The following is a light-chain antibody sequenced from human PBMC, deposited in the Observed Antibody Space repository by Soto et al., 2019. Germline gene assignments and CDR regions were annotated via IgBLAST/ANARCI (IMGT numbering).Light chain of an antibody. CDR1: RNDVGGYDY. CDR3: GSNTGSSTYV. CDR2: DVS. V-gene: IGLV2-14*03. Sequence: QSALTQPASVSGSPGQSITISCTGTRNDVGGYDYVSWYQQHPGKAPKLMIYDVSNRPPGISNRFSGSKSGNTASLTISGLQAEDEADYYCGSNTGSSTYVFGTGTKVTVL. J-gene: IGLJ1*01.